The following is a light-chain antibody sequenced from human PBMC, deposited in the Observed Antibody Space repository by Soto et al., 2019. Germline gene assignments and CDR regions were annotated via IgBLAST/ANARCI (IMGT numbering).Light chain of an antibody. Sequence: QSVLTQPPSASESPGQSVTISCTGTSSDVGTYNFVSWYQQHPGKAPKLMIYEVNKRPSGVPDRFSGSKSGNTASLTVSGLQAEDEADYYCSSFSGSNNAVIFGGGTQLTVL. CDR3: SSFSGSNNAVI. V-gene: IGLV2-8*01. CDR2: EVN. J-gene: IGLJ2*01. CDR1: SSDVGTYNF.